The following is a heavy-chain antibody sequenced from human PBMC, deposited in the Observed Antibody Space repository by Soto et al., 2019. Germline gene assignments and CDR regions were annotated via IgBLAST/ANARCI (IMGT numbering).Heavy chain of an antibody. J-gene: IGHJ4*02. V-gene: IGHV3-74*01. Sequence: EVQLVESGGGLVQPGGSLRLSCAAPGFTISSYWMYWVRQAPGKGLVWVSRINSDGSSTTYADSVKGRFTISRDNAKNTLYLQMNSLRAEDTAVYYCAREYSSSRYFDYWGQGTLVTVSS. CDR1: GFTISSYW. CDR3: AREYSSSRYFDY. D-gene: IGHD6-13*01. CDR2: INSDGSST.